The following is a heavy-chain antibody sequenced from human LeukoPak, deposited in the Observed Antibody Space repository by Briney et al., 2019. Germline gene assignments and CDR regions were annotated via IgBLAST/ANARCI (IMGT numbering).Heavy chain of an antibody. D-gene: IGHD2-21*01. CDR1: GVSINDYY. V-gene: IGHV4-34*01. CDR2: ISHTEGT. CDR3: ARIRCGHSGSVCYNH. J-gene: IGHJ4*02. Sequence: PSRILSLTSGVFGVSINDYYWGWNRQSPGKILALIGVISHTEGTRYNPSLKSRVTMSVGTSENQLSLKLIFVTAADTAVYYCARIRCGHSGSVCYNHWGLGTLVTVSS.